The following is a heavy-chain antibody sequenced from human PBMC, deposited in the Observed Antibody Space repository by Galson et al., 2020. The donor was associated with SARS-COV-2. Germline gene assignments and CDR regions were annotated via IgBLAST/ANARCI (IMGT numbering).Heavy chain of an antibody. Sequence: SETLSLTCTVSGGSISSSSYYWGWIRQPPGKGLEWIGSIYYSGSTYYNPSLKSRVTISVDTSKNQFSLKLSSVTAADTAVYYCAVTDVVVPAAMRTGGYYYYYGMDVWGQGTTVTVSS. CDR2: IYYSGST. CDR3: AVTDVVVPAAMRTGGYYYYYGMDV. D-gene: IGHD2-2*01. V-gene: IGHV4-39*07. CDR1: GGSISSSSYY. J-gene: IGHJ6*02.